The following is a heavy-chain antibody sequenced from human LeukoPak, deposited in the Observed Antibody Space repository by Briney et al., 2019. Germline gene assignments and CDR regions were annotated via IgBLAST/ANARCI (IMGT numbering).Heavy chain of an antibody. D-gene: IGHD5-12*01. CDR2: IYHSGST. CDR1: GYSFSSGYY. V-gene: IGHV4-38-2*02. J-gene: IGHJ6*02. Sequence: SETLSLTCTVSGYSFSSGYYWGWIRPPPGKGLEWVGSIYHSGSTYYNPSLKSRVTISVDTSKNQFSLKLSSVTAADTAVYYCARARGHSGYDWHVWGQGTTVTVSS. CDR3: ARARGHSGYDWHV.